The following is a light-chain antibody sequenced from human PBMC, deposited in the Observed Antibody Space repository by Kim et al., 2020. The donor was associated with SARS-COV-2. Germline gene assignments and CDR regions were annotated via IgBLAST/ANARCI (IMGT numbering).Light chain of an antibody. V-gene: IGKV1-17*01. J-gene: IGKJ5*01. CDR3: LQHRTYPIT. Sequence: ASVGDRVTTTCRASQDIGNDLGWYQQSPGRSPKRLIYGASNLQSGVPSRFSGSGSETEFTLTINSLQPEDFATYFCLQHRTYPITFGQGTRLEIK. CDR1: QDIGND. CDR2: GAS.